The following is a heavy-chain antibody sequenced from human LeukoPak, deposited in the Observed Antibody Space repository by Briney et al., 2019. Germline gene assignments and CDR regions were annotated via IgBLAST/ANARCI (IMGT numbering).Heavy chain of an antibody. CDR3: ARDPFFSSFRIAAAGGGFDY. CDR2: INPNSGDT. CDR1: GYTFTGYY. Sequence: ASVRVSCKASGYTFTGYYIHWVRQAPGQGLEWMGWINPNSGDTNFAQNFQGRVTMSRDTSISTAYMELSRLRSDDTAVYYCARDPFFSSFRIAAAGGGFDYWGQGTLVTVSS. D-gene: IGHD6-13*01. J-gene: IGHJ4*02. V-gene: IGHV1-2*02.